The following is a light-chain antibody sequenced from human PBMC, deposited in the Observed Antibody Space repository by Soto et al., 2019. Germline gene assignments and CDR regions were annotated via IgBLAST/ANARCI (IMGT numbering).Light chain of an antibody. CDR3: SSYISSNTQI. CDR2: DVI. Sequence: QSVLTQPASVSGSPGQSITISCTGTSSDIGGYNYVSWYQQHPGKASKLMIYDVIHRPSGVSNRFSGSKSGNTASLTISGLQAEDEAHYYCSSYISSNTQIFGGGTKVTVL. J-gene: IGLJ2*01. CDR1: SSDIGGYNY. V-gene: IGLV2-14*03.